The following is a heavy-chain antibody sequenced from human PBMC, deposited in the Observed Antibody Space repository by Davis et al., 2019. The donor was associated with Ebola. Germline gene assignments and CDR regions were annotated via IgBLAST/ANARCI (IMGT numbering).Heavy chain of an antibody. V-gene: IGHV4-34*01. CDR3: ARDEKASSWSYNWFDP. CDR1: GGSFSGYY. J-gene: IGHJ5*02. D-gene: IGHD6-13*01. CDR2: INHSGST. Sequence: SETLSLTCAVYGGSFSGYYWSWIRQPPGKGLEWIGEINHSGSTNYNPSLKSRVTISVDTSKNQFSLKLSSVTAADTAVYYCARDEKASSWSYNWFDPWGQGTLVTVSS.